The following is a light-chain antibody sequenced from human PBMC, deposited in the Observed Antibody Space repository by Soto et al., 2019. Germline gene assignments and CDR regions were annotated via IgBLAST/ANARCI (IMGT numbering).Light chain of an antibody. CDR3: SSFASSHTYV. J-gene: IGLJ1*01. CDR2: EVN. V-gene: IGLV2-14*01. CDR1: SSDVAFYNH. Sequence: QAVLTQPASVSGSPGQSITISCTGTSSDVAFYNHVSWYQQHPGKAPKLLIYEVNNRPSGVSHRFSGSKSGNTASLTISGLQAEEEADYYCSSFASSHTYVFATGTKV.